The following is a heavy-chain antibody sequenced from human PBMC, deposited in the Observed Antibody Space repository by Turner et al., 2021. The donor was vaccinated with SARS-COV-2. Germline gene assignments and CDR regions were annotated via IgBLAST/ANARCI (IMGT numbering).Heavy chain of an antibody. CDR1: GFTVYRNY. D-gene: IGHD5-18*01. J-gene: IGHJ4*02. CDR3: ARGLGYTYPFDY. Sequence: EVQLVESGGGLVQPRGSLRLSCAASGFTVYRNYMSWVRQAPGKGLEWVSLMYSGGDTFYAESVKGRFTISRDHSKNTLYLQMNSLRVEDTAVYYCARGLGYTYPFDYWGQGTLVTVSS. V-gene: IGHV3-66*01. CDR2: MYSGGDT.